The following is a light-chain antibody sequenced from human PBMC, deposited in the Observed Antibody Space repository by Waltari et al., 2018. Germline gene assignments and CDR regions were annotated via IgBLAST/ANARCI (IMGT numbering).Light chain of an antibody. CDR2: DAS. J-gene: IGKJ4*01. CDR3: QQRSNWPLT. Sequence: EIVLTQSPATLSLSPGERATLSRRPSQSVSSYLAWYKQNPGQAPRLLLYDASNRATGIPARFSGSGSGTDFTLTISSLEPEDFAVYYCQQRSNWPLTFGGGTKVEIK. V-gene: IGKV3-11*01. CDR1: QSVSSY.